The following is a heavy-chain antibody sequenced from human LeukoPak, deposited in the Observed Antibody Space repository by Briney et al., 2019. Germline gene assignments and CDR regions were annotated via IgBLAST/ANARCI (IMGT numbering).Heavy chain of an antibody. CDR2: ISTSGGTT. V-gene: IGHV3-23*01. D-gene: IGHD3-22*01. CDR3: AIMHRYYDGSGYWVQ. Sequence: KSGGSLRLSCAASGFTFSSYAMSWVRQAPGKGLEWVSGISTSGGTTSYADSVKGRFTISRDNPRNTLYMQMSSLRDEDTAVYYCAIMHRYYDGSGYWVQWGQGTLVTISS. CDR1: GFTFSSYA. J-gene: IGHJ4*02.